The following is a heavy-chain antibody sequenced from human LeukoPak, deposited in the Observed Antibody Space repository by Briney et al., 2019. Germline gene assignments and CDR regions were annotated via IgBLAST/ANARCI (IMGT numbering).Heavy chain of an antibody. J-gene: IGHJ4*02. CDR1: GGSISTSNYY. Sequence: SETLSLTCTVSGGSISTSNYYWAWIRQPPGKGLEWIGSIYFSGSTYYNPSLKSRVSMSVDTSNNQFSLKVTSVTAADTAVYYCASDYGADSGYWGQGTLVTVSP. D-gene: IGHD4-23*01. CDR3: ASDYGADSGY. CDR2: IYFSGST. V-gene: IGHV4-39*01.